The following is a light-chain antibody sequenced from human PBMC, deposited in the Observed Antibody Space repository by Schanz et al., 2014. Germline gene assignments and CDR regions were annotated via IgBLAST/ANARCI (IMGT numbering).Light chain of an antibody. CDR2: SAS. CDR1: QSVSTN. Sequence: EIVLTQSPGTLSLSPGERATLSCRASQSVSTNLAWYQQRPGQPPRLLIYSASRRATGIPDRFSGSGSGTEFTLTISSLQSEDFAVYHCQHYNNWPPTWTFGQGTRVEIK. CDR3: QHYNNWPPTWT. V-gene: IGKV3D-15*01. J-gene: IGKJ1*01.